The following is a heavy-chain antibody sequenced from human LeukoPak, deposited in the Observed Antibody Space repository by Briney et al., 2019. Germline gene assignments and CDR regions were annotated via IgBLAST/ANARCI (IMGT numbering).Heavy chain of an antibody. CDR2: IYHSGST. J-gene: IGHJ5*02. CDR1: GGSISSSNW. Sequence: PSETLSLTCAVSGGSISSSNWWSWVRQPPGKGLEWIGEIYHSGSTNYNPSLKSRVTISVDKSKNQFSLKLSSVTAADTAVYYCARVVTPPFGWFDPWGQGTLVTVSS. V-gene: IGHV4-4*02. CDR3: ARVVTPPFGWFDP. D-gene: IGHD4-23*01.